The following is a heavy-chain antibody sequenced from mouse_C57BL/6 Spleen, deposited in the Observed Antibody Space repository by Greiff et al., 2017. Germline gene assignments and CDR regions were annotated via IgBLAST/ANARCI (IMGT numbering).Heavy chain of an antibody. V-gene: IGHV1-82*01. J-gene: IGHJ4*01. Sequence: VQLQQSGPELVKPGASVKISCKASGYAFSSSWMNWVKQRPGKGLEWIGRIYPGDGDTNYNGKFKGKATLTADKSSSTAYMQLSSLTSEDSAVYFCAGAYYEGYAMDYWGQGTSVTVSS. D-gene: IGHD2-10*01. CDR3: AGAYYEGYAMDY. CDR1: GYAFSSSW. CDR2: IYPGDGDT.